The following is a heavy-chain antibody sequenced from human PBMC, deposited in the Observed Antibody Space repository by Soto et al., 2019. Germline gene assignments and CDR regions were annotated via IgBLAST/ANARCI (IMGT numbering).Heavy chain of an antibody. J-gene: IGHJ4*02. CDR2: FIPVYRTL. Sequence: QVLLVQSGAEVKKPGSSVKISCKASGGSFGNSAINWVRQTPGQGLGWLGGFIPVYRTLNYAQKFQGRVTITADESTCTAYMTLSSLASNDTAVYYCATGVIWIGYFTVDSWGQGTRVTVSS. CDR1: GGSFGNSA. V-gene: IGHV1-69*01. CDR3: ATGVIWIGYFTVDS. D-gene: IGHD3-3*01.